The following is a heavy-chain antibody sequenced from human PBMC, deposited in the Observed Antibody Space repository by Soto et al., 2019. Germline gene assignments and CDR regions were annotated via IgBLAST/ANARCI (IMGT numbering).Heavy chain of an antibody. CDR3: ARWLSWSLDY. V-gene: IGHV1-3*01. D-gene: IGHD5-12*01. J-gene: IGHJ4*02. CDR2: INAGNGNT. CDR1: GYTFTSYV. Sequence: GASVKVSCKASGYTFTSYVIHWVRQAPGQRLEWMGWINAGNGNTKYSQKFQGRVTFTGDTYASTAYMELSSLRSEDTSVYYCARWLSWSLDYWGQGTLVTVSS.